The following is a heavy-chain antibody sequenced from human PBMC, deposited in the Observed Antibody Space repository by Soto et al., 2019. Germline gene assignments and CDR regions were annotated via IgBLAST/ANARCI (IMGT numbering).Heavy chain of an antibody. J-gene: IGHJ5*02. CDR3: ARHERWELLAWFDP. CDR1: GDSISSSSYY. Sequence: LSLTCAVPGDSISSSSYYGAWIRQPPGGGLEWIGSVYYSGTTYYSRSLKSRVTISVDTSKNQFSLKLSSVTAADTAVYYCARHERWELLAWFDPWGQGTLVTVSS. D-gene: IGHD1-26*01. CDR2: VYYSGTT. V-gene: IGHV4-39*01.